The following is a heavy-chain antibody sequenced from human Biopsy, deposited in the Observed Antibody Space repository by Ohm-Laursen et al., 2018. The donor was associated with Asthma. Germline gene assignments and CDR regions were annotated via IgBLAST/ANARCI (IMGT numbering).Heavy chain of an antibody. D-gene: IGHD3-10*01. Sequence: AASVKVSCKVSGYTFKSAGITWVRQAPEQGLEGMGWISVYNGNTKVAQKLQDRVTMITDTSTSTAYMELRSLRSDDTAVYFCARAVDYSHYYGIDVWGQGTTVTVS. V-gene: IGHV1-18*01. CDR1: GYTFKSAG. CDR3: ARAVDYSHYYGIDV. J-gene: IGHJ6*02. CDR2: ISVYNGNT.